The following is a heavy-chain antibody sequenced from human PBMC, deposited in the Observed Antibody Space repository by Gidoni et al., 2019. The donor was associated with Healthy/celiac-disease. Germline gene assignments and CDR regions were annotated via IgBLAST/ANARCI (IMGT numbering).Heavy chain of an antibody. Sequence: QVQLVQSGAEVKKPGSSVKVSCKASGGTFSSYAISWVRQAPGQGLEWMGGIIPIFGTANYAQTFQGRVTITADESTSTAYMELSSLRSEDTAVYYCATPKYNWKVVTTRGGMDVWGQGTTVTVSS. CDR2: IIPIFGTA. J-gene: IGHJ6*02. CDR1: GGTFSSYA. D-gene: IGHD1-20*01. V-gene: IGHV1-69*01. CDR3: ATPKYNWKVVTTRGGMDV.